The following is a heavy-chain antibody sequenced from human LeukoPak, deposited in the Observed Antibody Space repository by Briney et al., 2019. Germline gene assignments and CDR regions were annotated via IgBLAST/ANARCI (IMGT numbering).Heavy chain of an antibody. V-gene: IGHV1-2*02. Sequence: ASVKVSCKASGYTFTGYYMHWVRQAPGQGLEWMGWINPNSGGTNYAQRFQGRVTMTRDTSISTAYVELSRLRSDDTAVYYCARPQYYYDSSGYYFDYWGQGTLVTVSS. D-gene: IGHD3-22*01. CDR2: INPNSGGT. CDR3: ARPQYYYDSSGYYFDY. CDR1: GYTFTGYY. J-gene: IGHJ4*02.